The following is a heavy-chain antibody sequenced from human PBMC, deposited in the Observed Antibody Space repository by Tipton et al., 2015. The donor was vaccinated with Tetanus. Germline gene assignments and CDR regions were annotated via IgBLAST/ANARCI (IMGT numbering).Heavy chain of an antibody. D-gene: IGHD5-24*01. J-gene: IGHJ4*02. CDR3: EDRPGEVAVPFDY. Sequence: SLRLSCEASGFTFSSHSLAWVRQRPGKGLEWVSGISHNDVYDAGSVTGRFTITRDNFKSTRYLQMDSLRAEDTAVYYCEDRPGEVAVPFDYWGQGILVTVSS. CDR2: ISHNDV. V-gene: IGHV3-23*01. CDR1: GFTFSSHS.